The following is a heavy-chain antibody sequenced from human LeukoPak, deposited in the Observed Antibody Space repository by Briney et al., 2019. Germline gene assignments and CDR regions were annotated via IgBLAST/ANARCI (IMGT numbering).Heavy chain of an antibody. Sequence: GGSLRLSCAASGFTFSNAWMSWVRQAPGKGLEWVGRIRSKTDGGTTDYAAPVKGRFTISRDDSKNTLYLQMNSLKTEDTAVYYCTTRLRYFDWTIYYFDYWGQGTLVTV. CDR3: TTRLRYFDWTIYYFDY. V-gene: IGHV3-15*01. CDR2: IRSKTDGGTT. CDR1: GFTFSNAW. D-gene: IGHD3-9*01. J-gene: IGHJ4*02.